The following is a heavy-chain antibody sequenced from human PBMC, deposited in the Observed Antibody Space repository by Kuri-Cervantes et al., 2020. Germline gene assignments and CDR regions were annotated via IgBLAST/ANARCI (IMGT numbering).Heavy chain of an antibody. CDR3: ARDSPNYYYYYMDV. J-gene: IGHJ6*03. V-gene: IGHV1-8*01. CDR2: MNPNSGNT. D-gene: IGHD2-15*01. Sequence: ASVKVSCKASGYTFTSYDINWVRQATGQGLEWMGWMNPNSGNTGYAQKFQDRVTMTRNTSISTAYMELSSLRAEDTAVCFCARDSPNYYYYYMDVWGKGTTVTVSS. CDR1: GYTFTSYD.